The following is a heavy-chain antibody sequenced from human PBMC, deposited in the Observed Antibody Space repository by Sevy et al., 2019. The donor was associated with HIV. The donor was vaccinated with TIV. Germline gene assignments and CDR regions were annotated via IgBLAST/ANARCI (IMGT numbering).Heavy chain of an antibody. CDR2: VHSKSDGGAK. Sequence: GGSLRLSCAASGFGFSSAWMSWVRQAPGKGREWVGRVHSKSDGGAKDYATPVKGRFTISRDDSKNTLYLQMNSLKTEDTAVYFCTTGGLVRGVFGYWGQGTRVTVSS. D-gene: IGHD3-10*01. V-gene: IGHV3-15*01. CDR1: GFGFSSAW. CDR3: TTGGLVRGVFGY. J-gene: IGHJ4*02.